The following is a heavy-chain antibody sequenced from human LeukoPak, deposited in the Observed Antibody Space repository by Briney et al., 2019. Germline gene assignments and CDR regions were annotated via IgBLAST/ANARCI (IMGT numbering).Heavy chain of an antibody. CDR3: ARAGGYCSGGSCYRGYSWFDP. CDR1: GFTFDDYG. Sequence: GGSLRLSCAASGFTFDDYGMHWVRQAPGKGLEWVAVILYNGSNKYYADSVKGRFTISRDNSKNTLYLQMNSLRVEDTAVYYCARAGGYCSGGSCYRGYSWFDPWGQGTLVTVSS. J-gene: IGHJ5*02. V-gene: IGHV3-33*08. CDR2: ILYNGSNK. D-gene: IGHD2-15*01.